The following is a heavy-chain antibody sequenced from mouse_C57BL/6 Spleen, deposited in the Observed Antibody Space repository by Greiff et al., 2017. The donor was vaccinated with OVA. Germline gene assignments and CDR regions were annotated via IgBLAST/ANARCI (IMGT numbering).Heavy chain of an antibody. CDR3: AISITTVVADDYYAMDY. D-gene: IGHD1-1*01. V-gene: IGHV1-74*01. Sequence: VQLQQPGAELVKPGASVKVSCKASGYTFTSYWMHWVKQRPGQGLEWIGRIHPSDSDTNYNQKFKGKATLTVDKSSSTAYMQLSSLTSEDSAVYYCAISITTVVADDYYAMDYWGQGTSVTVSS. J-gene: IGHJ4*01. CDR1: GYTFTSYW. CDR2: IHPSDSDT.